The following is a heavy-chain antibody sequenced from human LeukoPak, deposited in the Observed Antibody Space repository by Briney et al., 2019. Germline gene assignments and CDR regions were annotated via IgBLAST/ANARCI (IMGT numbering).Heavy chain of an antibody. D-gene: IGHD2-21*02. CDR3: ARDYGDLDY. Sequence: GGSLRLSCAASGLGFSSYDMVWVRQPPGKGLEWVSSISSSSSYIYYADSVKGRFTISRDNVKNSLYLQMNSLRAEDTAVYFCARDYGDLDYWGQGTLVTVSS. CDR1: GLGFSSYD. V-gene: IGHV3-21*01. J-gene: IGHJ4*02. CDR2: ISSSSSYI.